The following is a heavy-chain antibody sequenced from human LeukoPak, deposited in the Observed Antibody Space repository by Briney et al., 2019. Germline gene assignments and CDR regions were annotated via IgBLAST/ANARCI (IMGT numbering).Heavy chain of an antibody. J-gene: IGHJ4*02. D-gene: IGHD3-10*01. V-gene: IGHV3-23*01. CDR2: ISGSGGST. CDR3: AKVAFGELLSYDY. CDR1: GFTFTTYA. Sequence: PGESLRLSCAASGFTFTTYAMSWVRQAPGKGLEWVSTISGSGGSTYYADSVKGRFTISRDNSKSTLYLQMNSPRAEDTAVYYCAKVAFGELLSYDYWGQGTLVTVSS.